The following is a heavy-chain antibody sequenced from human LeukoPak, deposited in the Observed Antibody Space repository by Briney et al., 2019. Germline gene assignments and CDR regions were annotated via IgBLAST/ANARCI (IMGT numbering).Heavy chain of an antibody. CDR3: ARGRYYDSSGYYFDY. CDR2: INHSGST. Sequence: SETLSLTCAVYGGSFSGYYWSWIRQPPGKGLEWIGEINHSGSTNYNPSLKSRVTISVDTSKNQFSLKLSSVTAADTAVYYCARGRYYDSSGYYFDYWGQGTLVTVSP. D-gene: IGHD3-22*01. J-gene: IGHJ4*02. CDR1: GGSFSGYY. V-gene: IGHV4-34*01.